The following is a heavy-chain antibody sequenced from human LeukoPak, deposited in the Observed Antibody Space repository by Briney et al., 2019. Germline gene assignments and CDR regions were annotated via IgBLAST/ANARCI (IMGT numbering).Heavy chain of an antibody. Sequence: RASVKVSCKASGYTFTSYAMHWVRQAPGQRLEWMGWINTNTGNPTYAQGFTGRFVFSLDTSVSTAYLQISSLKAEDTAVYYCARGRYTSSSFSFDYWGQGTLVTVSS. V-gene: IGHV7-4-1*02. CDR3: ARGRYTSSSFSFDY. D-gene: IGHD6-6*01. CDR2: INTNTGNP. J-gene: IGHJ4*02. CDR1: GYTFTSYA.